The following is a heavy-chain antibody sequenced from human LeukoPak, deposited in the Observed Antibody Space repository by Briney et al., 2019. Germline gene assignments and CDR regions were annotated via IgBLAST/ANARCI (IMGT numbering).Heavy chain of an antibody. D-gene: IGHD3-3*01. Sequence: ASVNVSCKASGYTFTGYYMHWVRQAPGQGLEWMGWINPNSGGTNYAQKFQGRVTMTRDTSISTAYMELSRLRSDDTAVYYCARARYDFPTSYYYGMDVWGQGTTVTVSS. J-gene: IGHJ6*02. CDR1: GYTFTGYY. V-gene: IGHV1-2*02. CDR3: ARARYDFPTSYYYGMDV. CDR2: INPNSGGT.